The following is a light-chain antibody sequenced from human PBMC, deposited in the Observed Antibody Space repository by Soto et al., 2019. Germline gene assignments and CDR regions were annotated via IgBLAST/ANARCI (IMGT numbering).Light chain of an antibody. J-gene: IGLJ1*01. Sequence: QSALTQPASVSGSPGQSITISCTGSSSDVGDYNYVAWYQQHPDKAPKLMIFDVSSRPSGVSNRFSGSKSGNTASLTISGXXAXXXXXXXXSSYSSSGTLYVFGTGTKLTVL. CDR3: SSYSSSGTLYV. CDR1: SSDVGDYNY. CDR2: DVS. V-gene: IGLV2-14*01.